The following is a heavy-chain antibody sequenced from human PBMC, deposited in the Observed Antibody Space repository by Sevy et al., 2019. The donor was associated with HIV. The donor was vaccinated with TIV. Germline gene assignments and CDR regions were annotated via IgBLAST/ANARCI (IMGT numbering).Heavy chain of an antibody. V-gene: IGHV3-23*01. CDR3: AKSSEQPSSFDY. Sequence: GGSLRLSCAASGFTFSSYAMSWVRQAPGEGLEWVSGISGSGGRTYYADSGKGRFTISRENSKDNLHLQMNSLRAEDTAVYYCAKSSEQPSSFDYWGQGTLVTVSS. D-gene: IGHD6-13*01. J-gene: IGHJ4*02. CDR2: ISGSGGRT. CDR1: GFTFSSYA.